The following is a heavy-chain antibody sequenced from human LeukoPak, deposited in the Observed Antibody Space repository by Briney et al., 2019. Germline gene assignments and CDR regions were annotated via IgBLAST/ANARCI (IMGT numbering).Heavy chain of an antibody. J-gene: IGHJ4*02. CDR2: ISGSGGST. CDR3: AKNMVRGVIIRNYFDY. CDR1: GFTFSSYA. V-gene: IGHV3-23*01. D-gene: IGHD3-10*01. Sequence: GGSLRLSCAASGFTFSSYAMSWVRQAPGKGLEWVSAISGSGGSTYYADSVKGRFTISRDNSKNTLYQQMNSLRAEDTAVYYCAKNMVRGVIIRNYFDYWGQGTLVTVSS.